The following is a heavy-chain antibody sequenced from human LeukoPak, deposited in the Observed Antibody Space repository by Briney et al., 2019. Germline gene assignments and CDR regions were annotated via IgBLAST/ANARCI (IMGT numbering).Heavy chain of an antibody. J-gene: IGHJ3*02. CDR3: SGYRSGLANYDAFDI. Sequence: SETLSLSCTVSGGSISSYSWSWIRQPAGKGLEWIGRIYTSGSTNYNPSLKSRVTMSVETSKNQFSLKLSSVTAADTAVYYCSGYRSGLANYDAFDIWGQGTMVTVSS. V-gene: IGHV4-4*07. D-gene: IGHD6-19*01. CDR1: GGSISSYS. CDR2: IYTSGST.